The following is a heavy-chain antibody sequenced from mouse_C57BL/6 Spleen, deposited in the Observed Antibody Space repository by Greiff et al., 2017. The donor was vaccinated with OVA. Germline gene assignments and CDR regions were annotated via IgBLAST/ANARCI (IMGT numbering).Heavy chain of an antibody. Sequence: QVQLKQPGAELVKPGASVKVSCKASGYTFTSYWMHWVKQRPGQGLEWIGRIHPSDSDTNYNQKFKGKATLTVDKSSSTAYMQLSSLTSEDSAVYDCAISTMVTGWFAYWGQGTLVTVSA. CDR1: GYTFTSYW. CDR3: AISTMVTGWFAY. J-gene: IGHJ3*01. D-gene: IGHD2-2*01. CDR2: IHPSDSDT. V-gene: IGHV1-74*01.